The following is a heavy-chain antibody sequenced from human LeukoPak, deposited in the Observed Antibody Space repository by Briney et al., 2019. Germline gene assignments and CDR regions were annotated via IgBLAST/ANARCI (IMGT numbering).Heavy chain of an antibody. D-gene: IGHD1-26*01. V-gene: IGHV4-61*05. CDR2: ISHSGST. CDR1: GGSISSSSYY. J-gene: IGHJ4*02. Sequence: PSETLSLTCIVSGGSISSSSYYWGWIRQPPGKGLEWIGYISHSGSTDYKSSLKSRVTISRDTSKNQFSLKLSSVTAADTAVYYCARSSSGNYYNDWGQGTLVTVSS. CDR3: ARSSSGNYYND.